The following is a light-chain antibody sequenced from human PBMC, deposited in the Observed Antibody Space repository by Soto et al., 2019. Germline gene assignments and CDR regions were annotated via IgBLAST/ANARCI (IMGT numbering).Light chain of an antibody. Sequence: DIQVTQSPPTLSASVGDRVTITCRASQTISTWMAWYQQKPGKAPKLLVYDASTLQSGVASRFSGSGSGTEFTLIISGLQPEDIATYYCQQYDNLPLTFGGGTKVEIK. CDR3: QQYDNLPLT. CDR1: QTISTW. CDR2: DAS. J-gene: IGKJ4*01. V-gene: IGKV1-5*01.